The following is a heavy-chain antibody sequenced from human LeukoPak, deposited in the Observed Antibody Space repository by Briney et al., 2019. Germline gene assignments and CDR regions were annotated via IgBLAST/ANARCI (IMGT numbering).Heavy chain of an antibody. CDR3: AKDRHSSDILTGYYDY. V-gene: IGHV3-23*01. D-gene: IGHD3-9*01. CDR2: ISGSAGST. CDR1: GFTFSRYA. J-gene: IGHJ4*02. Sequence: GGSLRLSCAASGFTFSRYAMSWVRQAPGKGLEWDSAISGSAGSTYYADSVKGRFTISRDNSKNTLYLQMNSLRAEDTAVYYCAKDRHSSDILTGYYDYWGQGTLVTVSS.